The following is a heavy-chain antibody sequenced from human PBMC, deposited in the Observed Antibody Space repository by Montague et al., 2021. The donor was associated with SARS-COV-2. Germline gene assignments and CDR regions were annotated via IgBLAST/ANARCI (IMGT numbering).Heavy chain of an antibody. CDR2: TYYRSKWYN. D-gene: IGHD1-1*01. CDR1: GDSVSSNSAT. V-gene: IGHV6-1*01. CDR3: TSGREGNYNVMDV. J-gene: IGHJ6*02. Sequence: CAISGDSVSSNSATWNWVRLSPSRGLEWLGRTYYRSKWYNDYAVXVRGRVTINPDTSKNQFSLQLNSVTPEDTVIYYCTSGREGNYNVMDVWGQGTTVTVSS.